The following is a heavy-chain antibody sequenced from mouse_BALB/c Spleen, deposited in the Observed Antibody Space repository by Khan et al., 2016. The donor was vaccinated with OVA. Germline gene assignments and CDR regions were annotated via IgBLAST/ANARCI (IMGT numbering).Heavy chain of an antibody. CDR3: ARLAYYYDSEGFAY. D-gene: IGHD1-1*01. CDR1: GFTFSTYG. J-gene: IGHJ3*01. CDR2: VSTGGGYT. Sequence: EVELVESGGDLVKPGGSLKLSCAASGFTFSTYGMSWVRQTPDKRLEWVATVSTGGGYTYYPDSVKGRFTISRDNAKSTLYLQMSSLKSEDTAMFYCARLAYYYDSEGFAYWGQGTLVTVSA. V-gene: IGHV5-6*01.